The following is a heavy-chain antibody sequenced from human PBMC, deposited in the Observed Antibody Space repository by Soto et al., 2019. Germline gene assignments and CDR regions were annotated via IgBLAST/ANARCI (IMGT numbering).Heavy chain of an antibody. D-gene: IGHD6-25*01. CDR1: GGSISSGGYY. J-gene: IGHJ4*02. V-gene: IGHV4-31*03. CDR2: IYYSGST. CDR3: ARMWSGYNSH. Sequence: PSETLSLTCTVSGGSISSGGYYWNWIRQHPGKGLEWIGYIYYSGSTYYNPSLKSRVTISVDTSKNQFSLKLSSVTAADTAVYFCARMWSGYNSHWGQGTLVTVSS.